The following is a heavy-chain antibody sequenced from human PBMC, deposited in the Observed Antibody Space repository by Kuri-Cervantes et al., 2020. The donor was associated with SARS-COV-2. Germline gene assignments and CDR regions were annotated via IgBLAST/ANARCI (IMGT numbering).Heavy chain of an antibody. V-gene: IGHV4-38-2*01. CDR1: GYSISSGYY. CDR2: IYHGGST. J-gene: IGHJ5*02. D-gene: IGHD4-11*01. Sequence: SQTLSLTCAVSGYSISSGYYWGWIRQPPGKGLEWIGSIYHGGSTYYNPSLKSRVTISVDTSKNQFSLKLSSVTAADTAVYYCARLHRAQIWFDPWGQGTLVTVSS. CDR3: ARLHRAQIWFDP.